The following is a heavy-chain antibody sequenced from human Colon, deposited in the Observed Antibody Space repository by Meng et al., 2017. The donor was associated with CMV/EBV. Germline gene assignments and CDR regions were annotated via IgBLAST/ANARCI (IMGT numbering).Heavy chain of an antibody. Sequence: ASVKVSCKASGYTFTNYGINWVRQAPGQGLEWMGWISAYNANTNYAQKLQGRVTMTTDTSTSTAHMGLRSLRSDDTAVYYCSRGGRGYFMHNWFDPWGLGTLVTVSS. CDR1: GYTFTNYG. CDR2: ISAYNANT. J-gene: IGHJ5*02. D-gene: IGHD3-22*01. V-gene: IGHV1-18*01. CDR3: SRGGRGYFMHNWFDP.